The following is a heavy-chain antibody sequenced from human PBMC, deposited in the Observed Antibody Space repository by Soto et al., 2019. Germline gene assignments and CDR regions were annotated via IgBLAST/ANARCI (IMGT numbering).Heavy chain of an antibody. Sequence: GWSLRLSCAASGFTFSSYSMNWVRQAPGKGLEWISYISSHSSTLYYADSVKGRFTISRDNAGKSLYLQMNSLRDEDTAVYYCVRDGSGNLYLNWFDPWGQGTLVTVSS. CDR1: GFTFSSYS. D-gene: IGHD6-19*01. CDR2: ISSHSSTL. J-gene: IGHJ5*02. CDR3: VRDGSGNLYLNWFDP. V-gene: IGHV3-48*02.